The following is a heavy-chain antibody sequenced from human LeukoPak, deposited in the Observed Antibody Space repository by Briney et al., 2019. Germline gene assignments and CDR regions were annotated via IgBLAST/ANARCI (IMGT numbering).Heavy chain of an antibody. CDR1: GFTLSSYW. V-gene: IGHV3-74*01. CDR2: INSDGSAT. Sequence: GGSLRLSCAASGFTLSSYWMQWVRQAPGKGLVWVSRINSDGSATNYADSVKGRFTISRDNAKNTLYLQMNNLRAEDTAVYYCAKDGQWHLRDYYYYYGMDVWGQGTTVTVSS. J-gene: IGHJ6*02. CDR3: AKDGQWHLRDYYYYYGMDV. D-gene: IGHD6-19*01.